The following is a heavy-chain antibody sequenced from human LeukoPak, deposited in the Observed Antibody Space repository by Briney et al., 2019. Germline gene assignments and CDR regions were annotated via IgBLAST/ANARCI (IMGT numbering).Heavy chain of an antibody. D-gene: IGHD3-3*01. Sequence: SETLSLTCTVSGGSISSGGYYWSWIRQHPGKGLEWIGYIYYSGSTYYNPSLKSRVTISVDTSKNQFSLKLSSVTAADTAVYYCARVKDFWSGYYYYWGQGTLVTVSS. CDR2: IYYSGST. CDR1: GGSISSGGYY. CDR3: ARVKDFWSGYYYY. J-gene: IGHJ4*02. V-gene: IGHV4-31*03.